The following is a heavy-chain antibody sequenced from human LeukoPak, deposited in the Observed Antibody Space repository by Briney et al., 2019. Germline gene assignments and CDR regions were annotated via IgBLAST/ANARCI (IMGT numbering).Heavy chain of an antibody. V-gene: IGHV1-69*13. CDR3: ASHQAVAGPPTYNWFDP. Sequence: SVKVSCKASGGTFSSYGISWVRQAPGQGPEWMGGIIPIFGTANNAQKFQGRVTITADESTSTAYMELSSLRSEDTAVYYCASHQAVAGPPTYNWFDPWGQGTLVTVSS. CDR2: IIPIFGTA. J-gene: IGHJ5*02. D-gene: IGHD6-19*01. CDR1: GGTFSSYG.